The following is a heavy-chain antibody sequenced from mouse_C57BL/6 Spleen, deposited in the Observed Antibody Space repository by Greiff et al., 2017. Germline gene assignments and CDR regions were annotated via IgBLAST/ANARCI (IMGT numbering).Heavy chain of an antibody. Sequence: QVQLQQPGAELVKPGASVKLSCKASGYTFTSYWMHWVKQRPGQGLEWIGMIHPNSGSTNYNEKFKSKATLTVDKSSSTAYMQLSSLTSEDSAVYYSARGYEYAGYIEVWGTETTLTVSS. CDR2: IHPNSGST. V-gene: IGHV1-64*01. J-gene: IGHJ1*03. D-gene: IGHD2-4*01. CDR1: GYTFTSYW. CDR3: ARGYEYAGYIEV.